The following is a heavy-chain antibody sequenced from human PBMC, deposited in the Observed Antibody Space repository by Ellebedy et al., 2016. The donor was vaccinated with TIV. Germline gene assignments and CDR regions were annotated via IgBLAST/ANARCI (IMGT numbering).Heavy chain of an antibody. D-gene: IGHD6-19*01. CDR1: GGSISRSY. J-gene: IGHJ4*02. V-gene: IGHV4-59*01. Sequence: MPSETLSLTCTVSGGSISRSYWSWIRQPPGKGLECIGYIYYIWSTNYNPSLKSRVTISVDTTKNQFSLKLSSVTAANTAVYYCARSQWLVRGVHFDYWGQGTLVTVSS. CDR2: IYYIWST. CDR3: ARSQWLVRGVHFDY.